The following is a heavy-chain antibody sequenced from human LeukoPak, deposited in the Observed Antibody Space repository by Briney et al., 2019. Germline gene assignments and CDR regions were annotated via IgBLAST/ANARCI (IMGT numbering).Heavy chain of an antibody. CDR3: ARRGSGPDY. Sequence: LSLTCAVYGGSFSGYYMSWIRQAPGKGLEWVSYISSSGSTIYYADSVKGRFTISRDNAKNSLYLQMNSLRAEDTAVYYCARRGSGPDYWGQGTLVTVSS. D-gene: IGHD2-15*01. CDR1: GGSFSGYY. CDR2: ISSSGSTI. V-gene: IGHV3-11*01. J-gene: IGHJ4*02.